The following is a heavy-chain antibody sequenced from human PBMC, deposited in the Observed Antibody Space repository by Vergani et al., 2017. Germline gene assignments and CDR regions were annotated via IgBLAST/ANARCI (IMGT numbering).Heavy chain of an antibody. J-gene: IGHJ4*02. CDR2: ISSSRLDV. V-gene: IGHV3-11*04. D-gene: IGHD1-20*01. CDR3: ARGGLVTATTIDY. Sequence: QVQLVESGGGLVKPGGSLRLSCVASGLRLSDYYMNWIRQAPGKGLEWVAYISSSRLDVAYADFVRRRFTVSRNNAKNTLNWQMNNLGVEDTAVYYCARGGLVTATTIDYWGQGTLVNVSS. CDR1: GLRLSDYY.